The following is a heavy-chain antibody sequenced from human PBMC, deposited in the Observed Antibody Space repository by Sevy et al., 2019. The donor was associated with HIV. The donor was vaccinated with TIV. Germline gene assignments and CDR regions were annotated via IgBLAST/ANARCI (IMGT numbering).Heavy chain of an antibody. CDR3: ARESASGSYVEWFDP. D-gene: IGHD1-26*01. CDR2: IYYSGST. V-gene: IGHV4-59*01. Sequence: SETLSLTRTVSGCSISSYYWSWIRQPPGKGLEWIGYIYYSGSTNYNPSLKSRVTISVDTSKNQFSLKLSLVTAADTAVYYCARESASGSYVEWFDPWGQGTLVTVSS. J-gene: IGHJ5*02. CDR1: GCSISSYY.